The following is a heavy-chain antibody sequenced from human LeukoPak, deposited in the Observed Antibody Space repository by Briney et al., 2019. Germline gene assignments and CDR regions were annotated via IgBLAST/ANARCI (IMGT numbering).Heavy chain of an antibody. CDR1: GFTFSGYA. D-gene: IGHD3-10*01. CDR2: ISGSGGST. CDR3: AKDRLLWFGESKDYFDY. Sequence: GGSLRLSCAASGFTFSGYAMSWVRQAPGKGLEWVSTISGSGGSTYCADSVKGRVTISRDNSKNTLYLQMNSLRAEDTAVYYCAKDRLLWFGESKDYFDYWGQGTLVTVSS. V-gene: IGHV3-23*01. J-gene: IGHJ4*02.